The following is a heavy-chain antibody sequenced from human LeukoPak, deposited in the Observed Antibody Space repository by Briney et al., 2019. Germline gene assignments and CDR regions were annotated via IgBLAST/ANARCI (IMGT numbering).Heavy chain of an antibody. CDR3: AKEAQGCSITSCYFDC. V-gene: IGHV3-23*01. CDR1: GFTFSSYA. J-gene: IGHJ4*02. D-gene: IGHD2-2*01. Sequence: GGSLRLSCASSGFTFSSYAMTWVRQAPGKGLEWVSTISGRGGSTYYADSVKGRFTISRDNSKNTLFLQMNSLRAEDTAVYYCAKEAQGCSITSCYFDCWGQGTLVTVSS. CDR2: ISGRGGST.